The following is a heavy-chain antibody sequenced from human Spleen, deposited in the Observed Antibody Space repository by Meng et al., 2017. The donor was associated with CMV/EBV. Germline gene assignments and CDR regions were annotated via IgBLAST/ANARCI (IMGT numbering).Heavy chain of an antibody. CDR1: GGDFNTFT. V-gene: IGHV1-69*02. CDR3: ARGADWHDP. J-gene: IGHJ5*02. Sequence: KVSCKPSGGDFNTFTITWVRQAPGQGLEWMGRIVPILNIKKYAARFQGRVTITADKSTRTAYMELTSLGFEDTAVYYCARGADWHDPWGQGTLVTVSS. CDR2: IVPILNIK.